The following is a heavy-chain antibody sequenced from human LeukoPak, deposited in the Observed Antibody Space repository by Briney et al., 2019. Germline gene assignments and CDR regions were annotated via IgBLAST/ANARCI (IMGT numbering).Heavy chain of an antibody. CDR1: GYIFTSYG. D-gene: IGHD3-10*01. J-gene: IGHJ6*02. CDR2: ISVNNGYT. CDR3: AKATRTMVRGVIILGYGMDV. Sequence: ASVKVSCKASGYIFTSYGISWVRQAPGQGLEWMGWISVNNGYTNYAQKFQGRVTMTTDTSTSTAYMDLRSLRSDDTAVYYCAKATRTMVRGVIILGYGMDVWGQGTTVTVSS. V-gene: IGHV1-18*01.